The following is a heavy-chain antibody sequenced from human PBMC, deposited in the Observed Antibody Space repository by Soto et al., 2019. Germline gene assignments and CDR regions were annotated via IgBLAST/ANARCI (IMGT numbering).Heavy chain of an antibody. CDR3: ARDLTYDNPTDYYYYGMDV. J-gene: IGHJ6*02. CDR2: IYYSGST. V-gene: IGHV4-30-4*01. D-gene: IGHD3-3*01. Sequence: TSETLSLTCTVSGGSISSGDYYWSWIRQPPGKGLEWIGYIYYSGSTYYNPSLKSRVTISVDTSKNQFSLKLSSVTAADTAVYYCARDLTYDNPTDYYYYGMDVWGQGTTVTVSS. CDR1: GGSISSGDYY.